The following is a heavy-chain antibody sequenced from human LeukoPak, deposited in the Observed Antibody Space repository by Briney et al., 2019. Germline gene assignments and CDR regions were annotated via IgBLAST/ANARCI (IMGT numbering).Heavy chain of an antibody. CDR3: AREFCTTTTCLDY. CDR1: GFTFTNYR. D-gene: IGHD2-8*01. CDR2: IWYDGSKK. Sequence: GGSLRLSCAASGFTFTNYRMQWVRHAPGKGLEWVAVIWYDGSKKYYADSVKGRFTISRDDSKNTLYLQMSNLRVEDTAVYYCAREFCTTTTCLDYWGQGTLVTVSS. J-gene: IGHJ4*02. V-gene: IGHV3-33*01.